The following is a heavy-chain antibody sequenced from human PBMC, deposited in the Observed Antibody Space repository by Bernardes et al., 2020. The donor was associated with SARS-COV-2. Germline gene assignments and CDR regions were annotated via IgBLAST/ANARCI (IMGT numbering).Heavy chain of an antibody. CDR2: FARRDGEP. CDR3: ATGDPAGPGTHFDY. V-gene: IGHV1-24*01. CDR1: GYTLPKVS. Sequence: ASVKVSCKVAGYTLPKVSMHWVRQTPGGGLEWMGGFARRDGEPRYARELQGRLTMTEDTSIDTSYMELSSLRSEDTAVYYCATGDPAGPGTHFDYWGQGTLVTVSP. J-gene: IGHJ4*02.